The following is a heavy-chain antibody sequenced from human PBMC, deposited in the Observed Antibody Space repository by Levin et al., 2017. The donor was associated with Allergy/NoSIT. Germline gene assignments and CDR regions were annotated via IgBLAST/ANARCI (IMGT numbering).Heavy chain of an antibody. CDR2: IRNSGTDT. V-gene: IGHV3-23*01. CDR3: AKVLTSGSYYYFDF. CDR1: GFTFSNYA. Sequence: GGSLRLSCAASGFTFSNYAMSWVRQAPGEGLEWVSSIRNSGTDTYYPDSVRGRFSVSRDNSKDTLYLQMNSLRADDTAVYYCAKVLTSGSYYYFDFWGQGTLVTVSS. J-gene: IGHJ4*02. D-gene: IGHD3-22*01.